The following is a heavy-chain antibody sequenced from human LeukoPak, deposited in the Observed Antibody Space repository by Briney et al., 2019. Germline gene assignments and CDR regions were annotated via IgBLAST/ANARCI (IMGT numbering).Heavy chain of an antibody. V-gene: IGHV3-7*01. CDR1: GFTFTTYW. D-gene: IGHD3-22*01. J-gene: IGHJ4*02. CDR3: ARDGSDSTGYYYAL. CDR2: IKQDGSEK. Sequence: GGSLRLSCAASGFTFTTYWMGWVRQAPGKGLEWVANIKQDGSEKYYVDSVKGRFTISRDNAKNSVYLHMNSLRAEDTAVYYCARDGSDSTGYYYALWGQGTLVTVSS.